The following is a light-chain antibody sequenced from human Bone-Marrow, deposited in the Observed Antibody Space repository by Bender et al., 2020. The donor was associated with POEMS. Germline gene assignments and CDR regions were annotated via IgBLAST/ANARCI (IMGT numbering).Light chain of an antibody. CDR3: GSYTSSTTSNYV. J-gene: IGLJ1*01. CDR1: SSDIGRYNY. Sequence: QSALTQPASLSGSPGQSITISCTGTSSDIGRYNYVSWYQQLPGRAPKLILYDVTNRPSGVSNRFSGSKSGNTASLTISGLQTEDEADYFCGSYTSSTTSNYVFGTGTKVTVL. V-gene: IGLV2-14*03. CDR2: DVT.